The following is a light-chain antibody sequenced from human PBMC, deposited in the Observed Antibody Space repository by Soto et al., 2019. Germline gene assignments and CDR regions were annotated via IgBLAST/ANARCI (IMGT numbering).Light chain of an antibody. J-gene: IGKJ3*01. CDR3: QQYNNWPFT. CDR1: QSVSSN. CDR2: GAS. Sequence: EIVMTQSPATLSVSPGERATLPCRASQSVSSNLAWYQQKSGQAPRLLIYGASTRATGIPARFSGSGSGIEFTLTISSLQSEDFAVYYCQQYNNWPFTFGPGTKVDIK. V-gene: IGKV3-15*01.